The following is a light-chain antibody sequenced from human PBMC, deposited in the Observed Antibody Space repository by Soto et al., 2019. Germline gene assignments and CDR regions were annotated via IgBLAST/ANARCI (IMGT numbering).Light chain of an antibody. Sequence: ELVLTQSPGTLSLSPGERATLFCRVGHSVSSSYLAWYQQKPGQAPRLLIYSASSRATGIPGRFSGSGSGTDYTLTISRLEPEDSAMYYCQQYGYSFWTFGQGTKVDIK. CDR1: HSVSSSY. CDR2: SAS. V-gene: IGKV3-20*01. J-gene: IGKJ1*01. CDR3: QQYGYSFWT.